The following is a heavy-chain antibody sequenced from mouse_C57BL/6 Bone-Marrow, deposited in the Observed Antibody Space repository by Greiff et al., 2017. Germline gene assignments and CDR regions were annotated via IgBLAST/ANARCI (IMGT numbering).Heavy chain of an antibody. J-gene: IGHJ4*01. V-gene: IGHV1-50*01. D-gene: IGHD2-2*01. CDR1: GYTFTSYW. Sequence: VQLQQSGAELVKPGASVKLSCKASGYTFTSYWMQWVKQRPGQGLEWIGEIDPSDSYINYNQKLKGKATLTVDTSSSTAYIQLSSLTSEDSAVYYCARYGIYYGWMDYWGQGTSVTVSS. CDR3: ARYGIYYGWMDY. CDR2: IDPSDSYI.